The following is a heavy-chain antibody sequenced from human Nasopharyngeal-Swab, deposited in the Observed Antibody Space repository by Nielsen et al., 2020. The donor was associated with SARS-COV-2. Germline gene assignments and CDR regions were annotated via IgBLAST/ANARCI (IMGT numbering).Heavy chain of an antibody. CDR2: IKQVGSEK. Sequence: RGSLRLSCAPSGFTFSSYWMSWVRQAPGKGLEWVANIKQVGSEKYYVDSVKGRFTISRDNAKNSLYLQMNSLRAEDTAVNDGARALDDYVWGSYRRGYYFDYWGQGTLVTVSS. V-gene: IGHV3-7*01. J-gene: IGHJ4*02. D-gene: IGHD3-16*02. CDR3: ARALDDYVWGSYRRGYYFDY. CDR1: GFTFSSYW.